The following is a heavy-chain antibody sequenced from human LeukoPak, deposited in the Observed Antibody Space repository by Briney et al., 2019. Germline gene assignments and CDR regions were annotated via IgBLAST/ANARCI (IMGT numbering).Heavy chain of an antibody. D-gene: IGHD4-11*01. CDR1: GYTFTGYY. CDR3: ARVDYSNYVGDY. J-gene: IGHJ4*02. V-gene: IGHV1-2*02. CDR2: INPNNGGT. Sequence: ASVKVSCKASGYTFTGYYMHWVRQAPGQGLEWMGWINPNNGGTSYAQKFQGRVTMTRDTSITTAYMELPSLTSDDTAVYYCARVDYSNYVGDYWGQGTLVTVSS.